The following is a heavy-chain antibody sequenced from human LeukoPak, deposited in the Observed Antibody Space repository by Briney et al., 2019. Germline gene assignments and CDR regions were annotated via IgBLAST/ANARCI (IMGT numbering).Heavy chain of an antibody. V-gene: IGHV3-15*01. CDR1: GFTFSNAW. CDR3: TTVFNFGARRFEV. Sequence: GGSLRLSCAASGFTFSNAWMSWVRQAPGKGLEWVGRIKSKTDGGTSDYAAPVKGRFTISRDDSKNTLYLQMNSLKTEDTAIYYCTTVFNFGARRFEVWGQGTLVTVSS. CDR2: IKSKTDGGTS. D-gene: IGHD1-26*01. J-gene: IGHJ5*02.